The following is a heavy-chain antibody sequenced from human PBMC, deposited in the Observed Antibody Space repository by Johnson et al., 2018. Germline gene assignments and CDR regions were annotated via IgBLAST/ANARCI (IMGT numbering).Heavy chain of an antibody. V-gene: IGHV3-30*04. CDR1: GFTFSSYA. CDR2: ISYDGSNK. CDR3: ARVARRHHIGD. Sequence: QVQLVESGGGVVQPGRSLRLSCAASGFTFSSYAMHWVRQAPGKGLEWVAVISYDGSNKYYADSVKGRFTISRDNSKNTLYLQMSSLRAEDTAVYYCARVARRHHIGDWGQGTMVTVSS. D-gene: IGHD3-10*01. J-gene: IGHJ3*01.